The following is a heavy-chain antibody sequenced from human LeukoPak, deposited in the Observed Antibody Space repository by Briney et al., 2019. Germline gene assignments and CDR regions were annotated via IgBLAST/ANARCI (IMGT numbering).Heavy chain of an antibody. V-gene: IGHV3-7*01. CDR1: GFTFSSYW. J-gene: IGHJ3*02. Sequence: GGSLRLSCAASGFTFSSYWMSWVRQAPGKGLEWVANIKQDGSEKYYVDSVKGRFTISRDNAKNSLYLQMNSLRAEDTAVYYCARVGYDSSGSDAFDIWGQGTMVTVSS. D-gene: IGHD3-22*01. CDR2: IKQDGSEK. CDR3: ARVGYDSSGSDAFDI.